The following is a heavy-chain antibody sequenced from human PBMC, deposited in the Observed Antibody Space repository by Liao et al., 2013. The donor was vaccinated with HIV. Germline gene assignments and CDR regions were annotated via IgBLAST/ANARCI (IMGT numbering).Heavy chain of an antibody. V-gene: IGHV4-61*02. J-gene: IGHJ4*02. CDR3: ARDGGYYDSSGYSY. D-gene: IGHD3-22*01. CDR2: IYTSGST. Sequence: QVQLQESGPGLVKPSQTLSLTCTVSGGSISSGSYYWSWIRQPAGKGLEWIGRIYTSGSTNYNPSLKSRVTMSVDTSKNQFSLKLSSVTAADTAVYYCARDGGYYDSSGYSYWGQGTLVTVSS. CDR1: GGSISSGSYY.